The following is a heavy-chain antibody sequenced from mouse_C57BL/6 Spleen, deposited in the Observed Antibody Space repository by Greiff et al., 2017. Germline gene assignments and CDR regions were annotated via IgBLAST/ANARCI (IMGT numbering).Heavy chain of an antibody. CDR2: ISSGSSTI. Sequence: EVKVVESGRGLVKPGGSLKLSCAASGFTFSDYGMHWVRQAPEKGLEWVAYISSGSSTIYYADTVKGRFTISRDNAKNTLFLQMTSLRSEDTAMYYCARLGKDYFDYWGQGTTLTVSS. V-gene: IGHV5-17*01. CDR3: ARLGKDYFDY. J-gene: IGHJ2*01. CDR1: GFTFSDYG. D-gene: IGHD2-1*01.